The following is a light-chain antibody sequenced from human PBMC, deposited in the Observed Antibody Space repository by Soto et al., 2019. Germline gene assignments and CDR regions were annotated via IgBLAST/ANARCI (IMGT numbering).Light chain of an antibody. V-gene: IGKV1-12*02. CDR2: AAS. Sequence: DIPVTQSPSAVSAVVGDRVTITCRASQAIASWLVWYQQQPGKAPKVLMFAASSLQDGVPSRFSGSGYGTDFSLSISSLQPEDFATYYCQQAKSFPWTFGQGTKVEIK. J-gene: IGKJ1*01. CDR3: QQAKSFPWT. CDR1: QAIASW.